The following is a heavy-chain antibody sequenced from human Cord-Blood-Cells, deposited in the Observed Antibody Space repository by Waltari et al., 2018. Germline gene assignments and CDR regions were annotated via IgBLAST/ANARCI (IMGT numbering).Heavy chain of an antibody. V-gene: IGHV4-38-2*02. Sequence: QVQLQESGPGLVKPSATLSLTCTVSGYPISSGYYWGWIRQPPGKGLEWIGSIYHSGSTYYNPSLKSRVTISVDTSKNQFSLKLSSVTAADTAVYYCAREDDAFDIWGQGTMVTVSS. J-gene: IGHJ3*02. CDR3: AREDDAFDI. CDR1: GYPISSGYY. CDR2: IYHSGST.